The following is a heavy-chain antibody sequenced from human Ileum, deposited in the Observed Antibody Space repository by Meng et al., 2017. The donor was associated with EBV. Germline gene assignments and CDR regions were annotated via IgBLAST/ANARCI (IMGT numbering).Heavy chain of an antibody. CDR3: ARVEVGITSGDY. J-gene: IGHJ4*02. CDR2: ISGYNGNT. CDR1: GYTFTNYG. Sequence: QGQLVTFGGEVKKPGASVKASCKASGYTFTNYGITWVRQAPGQGLEWMGWISGYNGNTNYAQTLQGRVTMTTDTSQSTAYMELGSLRSDDTAVYYCARVEVGITSGDYWGQGTLVTVSS. V-gene: IGHV1-18*01. D-gene: IGHD1-26*01.